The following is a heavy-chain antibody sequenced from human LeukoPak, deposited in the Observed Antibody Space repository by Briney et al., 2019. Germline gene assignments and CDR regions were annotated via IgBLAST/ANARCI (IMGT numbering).Heavy chain of an antibody. V-gene: IGHV3-23*01. CDR2: ISGSGGGT. D-gene: IGHD6-19*01. J-gene: IGHJ4*02. CDR3: AKSAYSTAWYVGY. CDR1: GFSSSTYV. Sequence: GGSLRLSCAASGFSSSTYVMSWVRQAPGKGLEWVSSISGSGGGTFYADFVKGRFTISRDNSKDTLYLQMNSLRAEDTAVYYCAKSAYSTAWYVGYWGQGTLVTVSS.